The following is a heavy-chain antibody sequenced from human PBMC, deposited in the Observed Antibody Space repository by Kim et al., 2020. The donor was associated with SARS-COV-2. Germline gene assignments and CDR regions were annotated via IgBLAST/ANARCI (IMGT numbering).Heavy chain of an antibody. CDR3: ARHSGSSESDFDY. D-gene: IGHD1-26*01. Sequence: YSPSFQGQVTISADKSNITAYLQWSGLKASDTAMYYCARHSGSSESDFDYWGQGTLVTVSS. V-gene: IGHV5-51*01. J-gene: IGHJ4*02.